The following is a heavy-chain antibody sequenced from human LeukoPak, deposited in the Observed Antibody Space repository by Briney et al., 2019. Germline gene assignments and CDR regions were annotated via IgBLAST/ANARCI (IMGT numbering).Heavy chain of an antibody. CDR2: IKQDGSEK. CDR3: ARDRGGTDDFWSGYYTGYFDC. D-gene: IGHD3-3*01. V-gene: IGHV3-7*01. CDR1: GFTFSSYS. J-gene: IGHJ4*02. Sequence: GGSLRLSSAAPGFTFSSYSMKWVRQAPGKGLEWVANIKQDGSEKYYVDSVKGRFTISRDNAKNSLYVQMSSLRVEDTAVFYCARDRGGTDDFWSGYYTGYFDCWSQGTLATVYS.